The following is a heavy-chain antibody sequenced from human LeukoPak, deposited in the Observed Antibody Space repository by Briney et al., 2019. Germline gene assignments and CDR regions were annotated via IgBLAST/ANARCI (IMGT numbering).Heavy chain of an antibody. CDR1: GFTFSSYG. D-gene: IGHD6-13*01. Sequence: GGSLRLSCAASGFTFSSYGMHWVRQAPGKGLEWVAFIRYDGSNKYYADSVKGRFTISRDNSKNTLYLQMNSLRAEDTAVCYCAKGVWQQLAVDYWGQGTLVTVSS. CDR3: AKGVWQQLAVDY. J-gene: IGHJ4*02. V-gene: IGHV3-30*02. CDR2: IRYDGSNK.